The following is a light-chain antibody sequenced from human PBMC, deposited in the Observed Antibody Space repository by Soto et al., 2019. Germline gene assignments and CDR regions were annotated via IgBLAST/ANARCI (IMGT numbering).Light chain of an antibody. CDR2: DVS. CDR3: QQRSSWPRT. J-gene: IGKJ1*01. V-gene: IGKV3D-20*02. Sequence: IVMTHSPGTLSLSPGEIATLSFRASQSVSNNYLAWYQQKPGQAPRLLIYDVSNRATGIPARFSGSGSGTDFTLTISSLEPEDFAVYYCQQRSSWPRTFGQGTKVDIK. CDR1: QSVSNNY.